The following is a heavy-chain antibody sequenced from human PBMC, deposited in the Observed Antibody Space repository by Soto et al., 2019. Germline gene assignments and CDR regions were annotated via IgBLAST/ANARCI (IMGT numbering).Heavy chain of an antibody. CDR1: GGSISSGGYS. CDR2: IYYSGST. D-gene: IGHD3-9*01. V-gene: IGHV4-61*08. J-gene: IGHJ6*02. Sequence: SETLSLTCAVSGGSISSGGYSWSWIRQPPGKGLEWIGYIYYSGSTNYNPSLKSRVTISVDTSKNQFSLKLSSVTAADTAVYYCARDLGYDILTGYYTEGDYYYGMDVWGQGTTVTVSS. CDR3: ARDLGYDILTGYYTEGDYYYGMDV.